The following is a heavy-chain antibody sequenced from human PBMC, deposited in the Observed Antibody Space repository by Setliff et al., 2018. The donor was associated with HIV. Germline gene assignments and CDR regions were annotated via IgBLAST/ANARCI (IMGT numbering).Heavy chain of an antibody. J-gene: IGHJ4*02. CDR3: AGDPVGHYYFHS. CDR1: GGSISTYY. V-gene: IGHV4-59*01. CDR2: IYYSGTT. Sequence: SETLSLTCTVSGGSISTYYWSWLRQSPGKGLEWIGYIYYSGTTSYNPSLKSRLTTSIDTSRNRFSLNLTSVTAADTAVYFCAGDPVGHYYFHSWGQGTQVTVSS. D-gene: IGHD3-10*01.